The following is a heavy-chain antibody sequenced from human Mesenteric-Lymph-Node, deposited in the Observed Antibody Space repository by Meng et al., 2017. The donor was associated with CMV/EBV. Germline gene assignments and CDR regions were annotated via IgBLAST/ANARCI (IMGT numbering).Heavy chain of an antibody. CDR3: ASLGSGSYTNYVMDV. CDR2: ISSSGSTI. J-gene: IGHJ6*02. D-gene: IGHD3-10*01. V-gene: IGHV3-48*04. CDR1: GFTFSSYS. Sequence: GESLKISCAASGFTFSSYSMNWVRQAPGKGLEWVSYISSSGSTIYYADSVKGRFTISRDNAKNSLYLQMNSLRAEDTAVYYCASLGSGSYTNYVMDVWGQGTTVTVSS.